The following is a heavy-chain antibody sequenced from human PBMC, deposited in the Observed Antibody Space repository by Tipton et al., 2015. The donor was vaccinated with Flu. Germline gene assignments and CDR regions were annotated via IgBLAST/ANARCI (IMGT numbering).Heavy chain of an antibody. V-gene: IGHV4-38-2*01. CDR3: ARHTGDSVRGVIDY. Sequence: TLSLTCAVSGYSISSGYYWGWVRQPPGKGLEWIGPIYHSGSPYSNPSLKSRLTLSVDTSTNQFSLKLSSVTAADTAVYYCARHTGDSVRGVIDYWGQGTLVTVSS. J-gene: IGHJ4*02. D-gene: IGHD3-10*02. CDR2: IYHSGSP. CDR1: GYSISSGYY.